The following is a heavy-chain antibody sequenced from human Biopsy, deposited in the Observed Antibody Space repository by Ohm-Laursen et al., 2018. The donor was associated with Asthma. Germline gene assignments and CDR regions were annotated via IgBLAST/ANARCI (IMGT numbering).Heavy chain of an antibody. V-gene: IGHV3-7*01. Sequence: SLRLSCAASGFTFGDYWMSWVRRVPGKGLEWVANIKHDGTEKNHVDSLKGRFTISRDNAKNSLYLQMNSLRAEDTAVYYCARTFHFWSPYHAEHYQLWGQGTLVTVPS. CDR1: GFTFGDYW. J-gene: IGHJ1*01. D-gene: IGHD3-3*02. CDR3: ARTFHFWSPYHAEHYQL. CDR2: IKHDGTEK.